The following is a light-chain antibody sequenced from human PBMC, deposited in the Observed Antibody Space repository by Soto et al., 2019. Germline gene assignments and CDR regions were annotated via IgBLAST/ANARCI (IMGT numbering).Light chain of an antibody. V-gene: IGLV4-60*02. CDR1: SGHSSYI. CDR2: LEGSGNY. CDR3: ETWVSNTYV. J-gene: IGLJ1*01. Sequence: QLVLTQSSSASASLGSSVKLTCTLSSGHSSYIIAWHQQQPGKAARYLMKLEGSGNYNTGSGVPDRFSGSSSGADRYLTISNLQFEDEADYYCETWVSNTYVFGTETNLTVL.